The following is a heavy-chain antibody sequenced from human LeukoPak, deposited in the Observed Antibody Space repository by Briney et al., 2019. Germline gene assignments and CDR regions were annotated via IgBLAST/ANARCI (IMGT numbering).Heavy chain of an antibody. Sequence: PGGSLRLSCTASGFTFSNFWMGWVRQAPGKGLEWIGYIYYSGSTNYIPSLKSRVTISVDTSKNQFSLKLSSVTAADTAMYYCARSPYQLLSDIAYNWFDPWGQGTLVTVSS. CDR2: IYYSGST. CDR3: ARSPYQLLSDIAYNWFDP. D-gene: IGHD2-2*01. J-gene: IGHJ5*02. V-gene: IGHV4-59*01. CDR1: GFTFSNFW.